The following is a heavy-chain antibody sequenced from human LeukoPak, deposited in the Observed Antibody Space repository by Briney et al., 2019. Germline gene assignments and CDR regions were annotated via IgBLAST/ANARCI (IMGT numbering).Heavy chain of an antibody. J-gene: IGHJ5*02. Sequence: GGSLRLSCAASGFTFSSYGMHWVRQAPGKGLEWVASIWHDGNRKYHADSVEGRFTISRDNSKNTVYVQMNSLRADDTAVYYCTRAAGITGTSRDNWFDPWGQGTLVIVSS. V-gene: IGHV3-33*01. CDR3: TRAAGITGTSRDNWFDP. CDR2: IWHDGNRK. D-gene: IGHD1/OR15-1a*01. CDR1: GFTFSSYG.